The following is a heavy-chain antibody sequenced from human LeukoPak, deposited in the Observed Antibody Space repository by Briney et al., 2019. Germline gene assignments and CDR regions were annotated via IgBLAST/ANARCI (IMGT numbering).Heavy chain of an antibody. CDR3: ARLTPLRHIDY. CDR1: GFTFSDYG. Sequence: NPGGSLRLSCAASGFTFSDYGIHWVRQAPGKGLEWVSYISSSGSTIYYADSVKGRFTISRDNAKNSLYLQMNSLRAEDTAVYYCARLTPLRHIDYWGQGTLVTVSS. J-gene: IGHJ4*02. D-gene: IGHD3-3*01. CDR2: ISSSGSTI. V-gene: IGHV3-11*01.